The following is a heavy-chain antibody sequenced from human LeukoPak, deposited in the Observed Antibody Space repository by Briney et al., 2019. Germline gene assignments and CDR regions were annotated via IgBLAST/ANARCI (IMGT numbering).Heavy chain of an antibody. Sequence: EASVKVSCKASGGTFSSYAISWVRQAPGQGLEWMGGIIPIFGTANYAQKFQGRVTITADESTSTAYMELSSLRSEDTAVYYCARTAGRTFDYWGQGTLVTVSS. CDR2: IIPIFGTA. D-gene: IGHD6-6*01. V-gene: IGHV1-69*13. CDR1: GGTFSSYA. J-gene: IGHJ4*02. CDR3: ARTAGRTFDY.